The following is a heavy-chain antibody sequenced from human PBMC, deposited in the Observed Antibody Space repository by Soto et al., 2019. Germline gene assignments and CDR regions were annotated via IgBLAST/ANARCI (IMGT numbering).Heavy chain of an antibody. D-gene: IGHD1-7*01. CDR3: ARVPRYNWNYAVDY. V-gene: IGHV1-3*01. CDR1: GYTFSSYA. Sequence: ASVKVSCKASGYTFSSYAIHWVCQAPGQRLEWMGWINPGNGNTRYSQKFQGRVTISRDTSASTAYMEMSSLRFEDTAVYYCARVPRYNWNYAVDYWGHGTLVTVSP. J-gene: IGHJ4*01. CDR2: INPGNGNT.